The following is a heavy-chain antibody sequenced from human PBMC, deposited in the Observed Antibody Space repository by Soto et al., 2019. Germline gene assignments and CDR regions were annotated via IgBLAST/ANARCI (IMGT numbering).Heavy chain of an antibody. CDR1: GFTFSSYA. CDR2: ISGSGGST. J-gene: IGHJ4*02. Sequence: EVQLLESGGGLVQPGGSLRLSCAASGFTFSSYAMSWVRQAPGKGLEWVSAISGSGGSTYYADSVKGRFPISRDNSKNTLYLQMNSLRAEDTAVYYCAKDCSGGSCYSDYWGQGTLVTVSS. D-gene: IGHD2-15*01. V-gene: IGHV3-23*01. CDR3: AKDCSGGSCYSDY.